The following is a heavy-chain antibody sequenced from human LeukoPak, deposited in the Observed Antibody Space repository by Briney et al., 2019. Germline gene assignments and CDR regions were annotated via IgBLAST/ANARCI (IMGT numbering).Heavy chain of an antibody. CDR1: GYTFTGYY. CDR3: ARRVLLYDILTAYSRYYYYYMDV. Sequence: ASVKVSCKASGYTFTGYYMHWVRQAPGQGLEWMGWINPSSGGTSYAQKFQGRVSMTRDTSITTLYMELSSLRSEDTAVYYCARRVLLYDILTAYSRYYYYYMDVWGRGTTVTISS. V-gene: IGHV1-2*02. D-gene: IGHD3-9*01. J-gene: IGHJ6*03. CDR2: INPSSGGT.